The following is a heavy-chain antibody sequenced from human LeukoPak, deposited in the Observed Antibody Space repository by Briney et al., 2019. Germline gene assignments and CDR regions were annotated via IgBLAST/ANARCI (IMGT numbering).Heavy chain of an antibody. CDR2: ISSSGSTI. Sequence: GGSLRLSCAASGFTFREYYMSWLRQAPGKGLEWVSYISSSGSTIYYAESVKGRFTISRDNAKNSLYLQVNSLRAEDTAAYYCARDLEVVAATGYFDYWGQGTLVTVSS. D-gene: IGHD2-15*01. J-gene: IGHJ4*02. V-gene: IGHV3-11*04. CDR1: GFTFREYY. CDR3: ARDLEVVAATGYFDY.